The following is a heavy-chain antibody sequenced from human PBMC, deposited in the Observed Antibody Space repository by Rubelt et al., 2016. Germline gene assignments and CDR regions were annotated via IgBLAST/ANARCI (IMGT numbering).Heavy chain of an antibody. D-gene: IGHD6-13*01. V-gene: IGHV1-3*01. J-gene: IGHJ5*02. Sequence: QVQLVQSGAEVKKPGASVKVSCKASGYTFTSYAMHWVRQAPGQRLEWMGWINAGNGNTKYSRKFQGRVTITRDTSASTAYMELSSLRSEDTAVYYCARGLGLGYSSSWFNWFDPWGQGTLVTVSS. CDR3: ARGLGLGYSSSWFNWFDP. CDR1: GYTFTSYA. CDR2: INAGNGNT.